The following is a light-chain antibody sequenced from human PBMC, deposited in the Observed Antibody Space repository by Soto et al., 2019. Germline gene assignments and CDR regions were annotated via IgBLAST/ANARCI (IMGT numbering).Light chain of an antibody. CDR3: QQLNSDWYA. V-gene: IGKV1-9*01. Sequence: DIQLTQSPSFLSASVADRVTSTCRASQCISTYLAWYLQRPGKAPKLLIYGASTLQSGVPSRFSGSGSGTEFTLTISSLQPEDFGTYYCQQLNSDWYAFGQGTKLEIK. CDR1: QCISTY. J-gene: IGKJ2*01. CDR2: GAS.